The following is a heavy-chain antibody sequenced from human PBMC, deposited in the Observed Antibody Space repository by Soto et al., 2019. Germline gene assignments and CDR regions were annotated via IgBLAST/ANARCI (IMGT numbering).Heavy chain of an antibody. CDR2: INHSGST. D-gene: IGHD5-12*01. CDR1: GGSFSGYY. V-gene: IGHV4-34*01. J-gene: IGHJ4*02. Sequence: QVQLQQWGAGLLKPSETLSLTCAVHGGSFSGYYWSWIRQPPGKGLEWIGEINHSGSTNYNPSLKSRVTISVDTSKNQFSLKLSSVTAADTAVYYCARLSGYDQNGGDFDYWGQGTLVTVSS. CDR3: ARLSGYDQNGGDFDY.